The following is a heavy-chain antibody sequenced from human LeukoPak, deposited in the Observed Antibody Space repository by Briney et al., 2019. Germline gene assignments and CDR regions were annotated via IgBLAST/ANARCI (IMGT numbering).Heavy chain of an antibody. CDR3: TRSWFDMDQFSTWIAP. J-gene: IGHJ5*02. Sequence: ASVMVSCKASAFTFISYYFHWVRQAPGQGRQWMGWINPNNGATHYAQKFEGRVTMTRDMSFSTAYMELSRLTSDDTAVYYCTRSWFDMDQFSTWIAPWGQGTLVSVSS. CDR1: AFTFISYY. D-gene: IGHD3-10*01. V-gene: IGHV1-2*02. CDR2: INPNNGAT.